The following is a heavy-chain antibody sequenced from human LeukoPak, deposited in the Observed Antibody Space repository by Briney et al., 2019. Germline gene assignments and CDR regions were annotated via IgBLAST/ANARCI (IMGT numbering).Heavy chain of an antibody. CDR3: ARETSQKGAHYMDV. D-gene: IGHD3-16*01. J-gene: IGHJ6*03. V-gene: IGHV4-61*02. Sequence: SETLSLTCTVSGGSISSGSYYWSWIRQPAGKGLEWIGRIYTSGSTNYNPSLKSRVTISVDTSKNQFSLKLTSVTAADTAVYYCARETSQKGAHYMDVWGKGTTVTISS. CDR2: IYTSGST. CDR1: GGSISSGSYY.